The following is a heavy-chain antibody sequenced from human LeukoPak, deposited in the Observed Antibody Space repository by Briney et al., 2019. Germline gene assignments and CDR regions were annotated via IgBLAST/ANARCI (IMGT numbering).Heavy chain of an antibody. Sequence: PGGSLRLSCTASGFTFSSYAMSWVRQAPGKGLEWVSAISGSGGSTYYADSVKGRFTISRDNSKNTLYLQMNSLRAEDTAVYYCAKDLYYYGSGPLNWFDPWGQGTLVTVSS. V-gene: IGHV3-23*01. CDR3: AKDLYYYGSGPLNWFDP. D-gene: IGHD3-10*01. CDR2: ISGSGGST. CDR1: GFTFSSYA. J-gene: IGHJ5*02.